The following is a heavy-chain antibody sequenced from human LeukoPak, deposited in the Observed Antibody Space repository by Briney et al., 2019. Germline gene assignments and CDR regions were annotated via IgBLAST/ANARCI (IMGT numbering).Heavy chain of an antibody. D-gene: IGHD1-26*01. CDR1: GGSISSGDYY. J-gene: IGHJ3*02. V-gene: IGHV4-30-4*08. CDR2: IYYSGST. Sequence: PSETLSLTCTVSGGSISSGDYYWSWIRQPPGKGLEWIGYIYYSGSTYYNPSLKSRVTISVDTSKNQFSLKLSSVTAADTAMYYCARDLFHFIVGAPGGADAFDIWGQGTMVTVSS. CDR3: ARDLFHFIVGAPGGADAFDI.